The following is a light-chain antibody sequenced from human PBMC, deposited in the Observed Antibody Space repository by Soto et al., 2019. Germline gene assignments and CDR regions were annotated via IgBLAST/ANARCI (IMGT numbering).Light chain of an antibody. CDR1: NIESKS. V-gene: IGLV3-21*02. J-gene: IGLJ2*01. Sequence: SYELTQTPSVSVAPGQTARITCGGDNIESKSVHWYQQKSGQAPVLVVYDDRDLPSGIPERFSGSNSGNTATLTISRVEVGDEADYYCQVWDGGSTHVVFGGGTKLTVL. CDR2: DDR. CDR3: QVWDGGSTHVV.